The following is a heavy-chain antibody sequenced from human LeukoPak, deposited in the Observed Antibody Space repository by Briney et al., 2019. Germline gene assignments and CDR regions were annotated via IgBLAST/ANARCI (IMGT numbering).Heavy chain of an antibody. CDR3: AKGVTASRIAAAGTAMDV. CDR1: GFTFSSYG. Sequence: PGGSLRLSCAASGFTFSSYGMTWVRQAPGKGLEWVSGISGSGGSTYYADSVQGRFTISRDNSKNTLYLQLNSRRAEDTAVYHCAKGVTASRIAAAGTAMDVWGKGTTVTISS. D-gene: IGHD6-13*01. V-gene: IGHV3-23*01. J-gene: IGHJ6*03. CDR2: ISGSGGST.